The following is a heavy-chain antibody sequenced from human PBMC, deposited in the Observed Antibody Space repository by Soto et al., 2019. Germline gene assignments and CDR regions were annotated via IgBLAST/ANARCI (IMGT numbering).Heavy chain of an antibody. V-gene: IGHV1-69*06. D-gene: IGHD3-22*01. J-gene: IGHJ1*01. CDR3: ARVYDSSGYSYFQH. CDR2: IIPIFGTA. CDR1: GGTFSSYA. Sequence: SVKVSCKASGGTFSSYAISWVRQAPGQGLEWMGGIIPIFGTANYAQKFQGRVTITADKSTSTAYMELSSLRSEDTAVYYCARVYDSSGYSYFQHWGRGTLVTVSS.